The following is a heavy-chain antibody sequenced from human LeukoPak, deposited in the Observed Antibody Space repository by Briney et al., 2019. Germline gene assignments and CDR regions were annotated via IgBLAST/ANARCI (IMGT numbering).Heavy chain of an antibody. CDR2: IYYSGST. Sequence: SETLSLTCTVSGGSISSSSYYWGWIRQPPGKGLEWIGSIYYSGSTYYSASLRSRVTISIDTSKNQFSVRLSSVTAADTAVYYCASLSYYDRSGYYSFDDWGRGTLVIVSS. CDR3: ASLSYYDRSGYYSFDD. V-gene: IGHV4-39*01. J-gene: IGHJ4*02. CDR1: GGSISSSSYY. D-gene: IGHD3-22*01.